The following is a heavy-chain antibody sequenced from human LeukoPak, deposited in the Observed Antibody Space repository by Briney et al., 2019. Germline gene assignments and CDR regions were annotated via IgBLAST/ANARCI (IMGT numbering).Heavy chain of an antibody. D-gene: IGHD1-1*01. Sequence: GDSLKIPCQRSGYNFASYWIGWVRQMPGKGLEWMGIIYPGDSDVKYSPSLEGHGPISADKSINTAYLRWSSLKASDTAIYYCARHSGYNWNDPDPFDFWGQGTLVTVSS. CDR2: IYPGDSDV. CDR1: GYNFASYW. V-gene: IGHV5-51*01. J-gene: IGHJ4*02. CDR3: ARHSGYNWNDPDPFDF.